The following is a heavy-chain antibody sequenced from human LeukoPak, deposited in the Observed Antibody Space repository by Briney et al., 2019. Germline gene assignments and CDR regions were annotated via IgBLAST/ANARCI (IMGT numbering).Heavy chain of an antibody. V-gene: IGHV1-8*02. CDR3: AREVTRGVYDY. CDR2: MNPNSGNT. CDR1: GYTYNIYG. D-gene: IGHD3-10*01. Sequence: ASVKVSCKASGYTYNIYGISWVRQAPGQGLEWMGWMNPNSGNTGYAQTFQGRVTMTRDTSMSTAYMDLSSLRSDDTAVYYCAREVTRGVYDYWGQGTLVTVSS. J-gene: IGHJ4*02.